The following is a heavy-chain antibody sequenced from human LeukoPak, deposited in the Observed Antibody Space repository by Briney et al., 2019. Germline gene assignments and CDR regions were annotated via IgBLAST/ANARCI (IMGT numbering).Heavy chain of an antibody. CDR2: IYYSGST. Sequence: SEALSLTCTVSGGSISSYYWSWIRQPPGKGLEWIGYIYYSGSTNYNPSLKSRVTISVDTSKNQFSLKLSSVTAADTAVYYCARVDSSGYFFDYWGQGTLVTVSS. CDR1: GGSISSYY. CDR3: ARVDSSGYFFDY. V-gene: IGHV4-59*01. D-gene: IGHD3-22*01. J-gene: IGHJ4*02.